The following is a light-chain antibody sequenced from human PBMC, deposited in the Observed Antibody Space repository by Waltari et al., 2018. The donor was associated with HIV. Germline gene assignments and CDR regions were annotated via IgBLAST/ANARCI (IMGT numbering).Light chain of an antibody. CDR3: AAWDDSLNGNV. J-gene: IGLJ1*01. V-gene: IGLV1-44*01. CDR2: SNK. Sequence: QSVVTQPPSASGTPGQRVTISCSGRSTNIGSNPVHWYQQLPGTAPKRVIYSNKQRPSGFPARFSGSKSGPSASLAISVLQSEYEADYYCAAWDDSLNGNVFGTGTKVTVL. CDR1: STNIGSNP.